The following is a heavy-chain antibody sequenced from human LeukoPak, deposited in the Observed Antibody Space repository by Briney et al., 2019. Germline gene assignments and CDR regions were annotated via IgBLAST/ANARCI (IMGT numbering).Heavy chain of an antibody. J-gene: IGHJ4*02. CDR3: ATQLLRYFDWSPDY. CDR2: FDPEDGET. Sequence: ASVKVSCKVSGYTLTELSMHWVRQAPGKGLEWMGGFDPEDGETIYAQKFQGRVTMTEDTSTDTAYMELSSLRSEDTAVYYCATQLLRYFDWSPDYWGQGTLVTVPS. D-gene: IGHD3-9*01. CDR1: GYTLTELS. V-gene: IGHV1-24*01.